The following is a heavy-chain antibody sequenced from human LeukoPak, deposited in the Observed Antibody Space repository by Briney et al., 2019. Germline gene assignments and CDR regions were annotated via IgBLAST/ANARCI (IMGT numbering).Heavy chain of an antibody. J-gene: IGHJ2*01. D-gene: IGHD4-17*01. CDR2: IDIAGDT. Sequence: SGGSLRLSCAASGFTLSNYDMHWVRQATGEGLEWVSGIDIAGDTYYPGSVRGRFTISRENAENSLYLQMNSLRAGDTGVYYCARTTVTSGPYWYCDLWGRGTLVTVS. V-gene: IGHV3-13*01. CDR3: ARTTVTSGPYWYCDL. CDR1: GFTLSNYD.